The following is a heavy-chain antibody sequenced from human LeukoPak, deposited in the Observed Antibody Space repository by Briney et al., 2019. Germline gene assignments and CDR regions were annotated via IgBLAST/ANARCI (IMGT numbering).Heavy chain of an antibody. V-gene: IGHV3-23*01. CDR1: GFTFSTYT. D-gene: IGHD3-10*01. Sequence: TGGSLRLSCAASGFTFSTYTMAWVRQAPGGGLEWVSGISGEGYSTYYADSVKGRFAISRDNSKSTLYLQMNSLRAEDTAVYYCAKDFGRNLGGPGYWGRGTRVTVSS. CDR3: AKDFGRNLGGPGY. CDR2: ISGEGYST. J-gene: IGHJ4*02.